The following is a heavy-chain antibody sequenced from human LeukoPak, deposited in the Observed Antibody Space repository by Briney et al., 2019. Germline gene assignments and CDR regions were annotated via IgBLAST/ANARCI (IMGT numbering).Heavy chain of an antibody. CDR1: GVSISSSSYY. Sequence: PSETLSLTCTVSGVSISSSSYYWGWFRQPPGKGLEWIGNIYYSGSTNYNPSLKSRVTISVDTSKNQFSLKLSSVTAADTAVYYCTRGSIAYYYMDVWGKGTTVTISS. CDR3: TRGSIAYYYMDV. J-gene: IGHJ6*03. V-gene: IGHV4-39*07. D-gene: IGHD3-22*01. CDR2: IYYSGST.